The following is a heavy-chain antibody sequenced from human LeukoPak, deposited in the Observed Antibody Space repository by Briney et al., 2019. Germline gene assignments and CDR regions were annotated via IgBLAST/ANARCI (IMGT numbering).Heavy chain of an antibody. CDR1: GDSMSTYY. CDR3: ARGVGSYYSLYYFDY. J-gene: IGHJ4*02. V-gene: IGHV4-59*01. CDR2: IYYSGST. D-gene: IGHD1-26*01. Sequence: WETLSLTCTVSGDSMSTYYWSWIRQPPGKGLESIGYIYYSGSTNYNPSLKSRFTISVDTSKNQFSLKLSSVTAADTAVYYCARGVGSYYSLYYFDYWGQGTLVTVSS.